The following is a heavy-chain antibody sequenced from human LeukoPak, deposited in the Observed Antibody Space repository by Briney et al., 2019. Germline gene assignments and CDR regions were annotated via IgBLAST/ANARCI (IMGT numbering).Heavy chain of an antibody. CDR1: GGTFSSYA. Sequence: GASVKVSCKASGGTFSSYAISWVRQAPGQGLEWMGGIIPIFGTANYAQKFQGRVTITADESTSTAYMELSSLRSEDTAVYYCATDVQIAAHDYYYGMDVWGQGTTVTVSS. V-gene: IGHV1-69*01. CDR3: ATDVQIAAHDYYYGMDV. CDR2: IIPIFGTA. D-gene: IGHD2-21*01. J-gene: IGHJ6*02.